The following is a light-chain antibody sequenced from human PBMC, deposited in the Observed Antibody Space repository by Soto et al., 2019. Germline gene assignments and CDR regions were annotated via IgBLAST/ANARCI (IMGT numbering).Light chain of an antibody. CDR2: DAS. J-gene: IGKJ3*01. CDR1: QSVGSK. Sequence: EIVMTQSPATLSVSPGERASLSCRASQSVGSKFAWYQHKPGQAPRLLIYDASTRATGIPARFSGSGSGTDFTLAISSLQPEDFAVYYCQQYNNWPPFTFGPGTKVDIK. CDR3: QQYNNWPPFT. V-gene: IGKV3-15*01.